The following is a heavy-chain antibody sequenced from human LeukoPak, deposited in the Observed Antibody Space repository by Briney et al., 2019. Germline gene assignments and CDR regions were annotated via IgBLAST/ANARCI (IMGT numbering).Heavy chain of an antibody. CDR2: IRQDGTEK. CDR3: AKERNTGGGYYYHMDV. V-gene: IGHV3-7*01. CDR1: GFTFDDYG. J-gene: IGHJ6*03. D-gene: IGHD3-16*01. Sequence: GGSLRLSCAASGFTFDDYGMSWVRQAPGKGLEWVANIRQDGTEKYQVDSRKGRFTISRDNAKKSLYLQMNSLRAEDSAVYYCAKERNTGGGYYYHMDVWGKGTTVTVSS.